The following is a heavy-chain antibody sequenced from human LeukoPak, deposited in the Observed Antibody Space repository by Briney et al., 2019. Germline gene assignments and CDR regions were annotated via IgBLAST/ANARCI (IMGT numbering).Heavy chain of an antibody. CDR2: IIPILGIE. Sequence: SVKVSCKASGGTFSSYAISWVRQAPGQGLEWMGRIIPILGIENYAQKFQGRVTITADKSTSTAYMELSSLRSEDTAVYYCARDRYGGNSAFDYWGQGTLVTVSS. CDR3: ARDRYGGNSAFDY. CDR1: GGTFSSYA. V-gene: IGHV1-69*04. J-gene: IGHJ4*02. D-gene: IGHD4-23*01.